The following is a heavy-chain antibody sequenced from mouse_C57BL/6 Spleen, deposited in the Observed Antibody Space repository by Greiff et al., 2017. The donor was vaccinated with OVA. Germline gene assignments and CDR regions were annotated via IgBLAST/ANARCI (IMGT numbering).Heavy chain of an antibody. J-gene: IGHJ2*01. CDR3: TREPYGSSYFDY. V-gene: IGHV5-9-1*02. D-gene: IGHD1-1*01. Sequence: EVKVVESGEGLVKPGGSLKLSCAASGFTFSSYAMSWVRQTPEKRLEWVAYISSGGDYIYYADTVKGRFTISRDNARNTLYLQMSSLKSEDTAMYDCTREPYGSSYFDYWGQGTTLTVSS. CDR2: ISSGGDYI. CDR1: GFTFSSYA.